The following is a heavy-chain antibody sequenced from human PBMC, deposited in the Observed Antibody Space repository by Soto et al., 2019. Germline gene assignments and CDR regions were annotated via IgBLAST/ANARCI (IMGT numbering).Heavy chain of an antibody. V-gene: IGHV1-69*01. CDR1: GGTFSSFT. J-gene: IGHJ3*02. CDR2: FMAILGAA. Sequence: QLQLVQSGAEVKKPGSSVKVSCKASGGTFSSFTVNWVRQAPGQGLEWMGGFMAILGAANYAPKFQGRVTIIADESTNTGYMELSSLRSEDTAVYYCARGKAFDIWGQGTMVTVS. CDR3: ARGKAFDI.